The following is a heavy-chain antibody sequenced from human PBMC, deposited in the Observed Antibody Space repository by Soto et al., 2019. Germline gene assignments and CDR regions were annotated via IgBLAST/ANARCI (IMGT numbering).Heavy chain of an antibody. CDR3: ARDLLTGDLGAFDI. CDR1: GGPFSSYT. V-gene: IGHV1-69*02. J-gene: IGHJ3*02. CDR2: IIPILGIA. Sequence: QVQLVQSGAEVTKPGSSVKVSCKASGGPFSSYTISWVRQAPGQGLEWMGRIIPILGIANYAQKFQGRVTITADKSTSTAYMELSSLRSEDTAVYYCARDLLTGDLGAFDIWGQGTMVTVSS. D-gene: IGHD7-27*01.